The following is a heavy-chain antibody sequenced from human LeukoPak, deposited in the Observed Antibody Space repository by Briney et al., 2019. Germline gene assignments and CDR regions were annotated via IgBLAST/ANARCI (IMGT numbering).Heavy chain of an antibody. CDR3: AKDGTGDYYDSSGIVDAFDI. J-gene: IGHJ3*02. CDR1: GFRFSHYA. Sequence: GGSLRLSCAASGFRFSHYAIHWVRQAPGKGLEWVSLISYNGGNKYYADSVKGRFTIDRDNSKNTVYLQMNSLRAEDTAVYYCAKDGTGDYYDSSGIVDAFDIWGQGTMVTVSS. CDR2: ISYNGGNK. D-gene: IGHD3-22*01. V-gene: IGHV3-30*04.